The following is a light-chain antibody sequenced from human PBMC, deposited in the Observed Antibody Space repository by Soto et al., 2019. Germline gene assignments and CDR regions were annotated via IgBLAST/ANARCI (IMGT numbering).Light chain of an antibody. J-gene: IGKJ3*01. Sequence: ENVLTQSPATLSLSPGERAALSCRASQSVSNYVAWYQQKPGQAPRLLIYDASNRATGIPARFSGSGSGTDFTLTISSLEPEDFAVYYCQQRSNWLVGPGTKVDIK. CDR2: DAS. CDR3: QQRSNWL. CDR1: QSVSNY. V-gene: IGKV3-11*01.